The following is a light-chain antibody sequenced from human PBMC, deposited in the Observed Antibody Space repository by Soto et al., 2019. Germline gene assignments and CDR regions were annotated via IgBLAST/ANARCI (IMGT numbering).Light chain of an antibody. CDR1: NSNVGTNV. CDR2: SNS. J-gene: IGLJ2*01. Sequence: QSVLTQPPSVSGTPGQRVTISCSGSNSNVGTNVVNWYRQLPGTAPKLLIYSNSQRPSGVPDRFSGSKSGTTASLAISGLQSEGESDYYCAAWDDSLNGPVFGGGTKLTVL. CDR3: AAWDDSLNGPV. V-gene: IGLV1-44*01.